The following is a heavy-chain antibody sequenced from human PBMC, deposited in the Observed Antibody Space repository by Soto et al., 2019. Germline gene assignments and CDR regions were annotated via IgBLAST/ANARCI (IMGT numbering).Heavy chain of an antibody. V-gene: IGHV1-3*01. CDR3: ARKEYYGAGVYYFDH. D-gene: IGHD3-10*01. J-gene: IGHJ4*02. Sequence: QVHLVQSGAEVKKPGASVKVSCKASGYTFTAYPIHWVRQAPGQRLEWMGWINAANGDTGYLQKFQDRVTVTRDTSATTVYMELSSLTSEDTAIYYCARKEYYGAGVYYFDHWGQGTLVTVSS. CDR1: GYTFTAYP. CDR2: INAANGDT.